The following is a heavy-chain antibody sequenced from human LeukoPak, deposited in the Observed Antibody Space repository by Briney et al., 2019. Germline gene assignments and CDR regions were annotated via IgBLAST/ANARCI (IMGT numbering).Heavy chain of an antibody. V-gene: IGHV3-13*01. CDR1: GFTFSSYD. Sequence: GGSLRLSCAASGFTFSSYDMHWVRQATGKGLEWVSAIGTAGDTYYPGSVKGRFTISRENAKNSLYLQMNSLKAGDTAVYYCARADPGYCSGGSCYFDYWGQGTLVTVSS. CDR3: ARADPGYCSGGSCYFDY. J-gene: IGHJ4*02. CDR2: IGTAGDT. D-gene: IGHD2-15*01.